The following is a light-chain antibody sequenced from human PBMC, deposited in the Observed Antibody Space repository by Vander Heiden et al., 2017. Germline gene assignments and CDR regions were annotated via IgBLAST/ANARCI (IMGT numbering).Light chain of an antibody. J-gene: IGKJ2*03. V-gene: IGKV1-5*03. CDR2: QAS. CDR3: QQYDSYPFS. Sequence: DIQMTQSPSPLSASVGDRVTITCRASQTISNWLAWYQQKPGKAPNLLILQASTLESGVPLRFSGSGSGTEFTLTISSLQPDDFATYYCQQYDSYPFSFGQGTKLEI. CDR1: QTISNW.